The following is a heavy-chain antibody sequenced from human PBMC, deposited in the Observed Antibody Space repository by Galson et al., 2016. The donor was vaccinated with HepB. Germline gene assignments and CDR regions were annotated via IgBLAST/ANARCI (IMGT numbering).Heavy chain of an antibody. CDR3: ARGLAVVVTALRGALDI. J-gene: IGHJ3*02. V-gene: IGHV4-4*07. CDR1: GDSISNYY. Sequence: SETLSLTCTVSGDSISNYYWSWIRQLPGKGLEWIGCIFNSGYTNYNPSLKSRVSMSVDASKSQISLSLSSVTAADTAVYYCARGLAVVVTALRGALDIWGQGTMVVVSS. CDR2: IFNSGYT. D-gene: IGHD2-21*02.